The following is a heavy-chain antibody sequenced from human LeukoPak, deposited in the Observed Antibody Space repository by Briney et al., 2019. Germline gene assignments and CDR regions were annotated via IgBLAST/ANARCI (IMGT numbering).Heavy chain of an antibody. CDR2: IYYSGST. D-gene: IGHD1-26*01. V-gene: IGHV4-39*01. J-gene: IGHJ4*02. Sequence: SETLSLTCTVSGASVSGSAYYWGWIRQPPGNGLEWIGNIYYSGSTYYNESLESRVTISIDTSKNQFSLKLNSVTAADTAMYYCAKSGGYGLIDYWGQGTLVTVSS. CDR1: GASVSGSAYY. CDR3: AKSGGYGLIDY.